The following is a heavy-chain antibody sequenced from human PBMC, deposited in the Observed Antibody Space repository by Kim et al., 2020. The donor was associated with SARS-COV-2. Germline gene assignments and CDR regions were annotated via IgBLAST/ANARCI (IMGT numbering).Heavy chain of an antibody. CDR1: GGSFSGYY. CDR3: ASARYSSSWYWFDP. Sequence: SETLSLTCAVYGGSFSGYYWSWIRQPPGKGLEWIGEINHSGSTNYNPSLKSRVTISVDTSKNQFSLKLSSVTAADTAVYYCASARYSSSWYWFDPWGQGTLVTVSS. J-gene: IGHJ5*02. V-gene: IGHV4-34*01. D-gene: IGHD6-13*01. CDR2: INHSGST.